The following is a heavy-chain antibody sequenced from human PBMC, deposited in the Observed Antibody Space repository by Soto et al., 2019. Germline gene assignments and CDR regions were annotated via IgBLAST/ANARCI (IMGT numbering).Heavy chain of an antibody. CDR3: AKGGGVVPGYYYYYYMDV. D-gene: IGHD2-2*01. J-gene: IGHJ6*03. V-gene: IGHV3-23*01. Sequence: EVQLLESGGGLVQPGGSLRLSCAASGFSFRSYAMSWVRQAPGKGLEWVSAISGSGGNTYYADSVKGRFTISRDNAKNTLYLHMDSLRAQDTAVYYCAKGGGVVPGYYYYYYMDVWGKGTTVTVSS. CDR2: ISGSGGNT. CDR1: GFSFRSYA.